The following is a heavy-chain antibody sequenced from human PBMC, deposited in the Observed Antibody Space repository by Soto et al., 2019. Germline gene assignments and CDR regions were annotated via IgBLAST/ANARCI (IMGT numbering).Heavy chain of an antibody. J-gene: IGHJ5*02. CDR1: GGSISSGGYY. D-gene: IGHD3-10*01. V-gene: IGHV4-31*03. Sequence: QVQLQESGPGLVKPSQTLSLTCTVSGGSISSGGYYWSWIRQHPGKGLEWIGYIYYSGSTYYNPSLKSRFTISVDTYKNQFSLKLSSVTAADTAVYYCASKGPRLSGSYSPWGQGTLVTVSS. CDR3: ASKGPRLSGSYSP. CDR2: IYYSGST.